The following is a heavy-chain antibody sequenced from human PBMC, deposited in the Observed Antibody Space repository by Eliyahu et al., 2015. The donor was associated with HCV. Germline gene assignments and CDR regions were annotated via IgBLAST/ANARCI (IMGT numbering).Heavy chain of an antibody. J-gene: IGHJ4*02. CDR1: GYMFSSYW. V-gene: IGHV5-51*01. Sequence: EVQLVQSGAEVKKPGESLKISCTGSGYMFSSYWIGWVRQMPGKGMEWMGMIYPGDSDIKYSPSFQGQVTISVDKSISTAYLQWSSLKASDTAMYYCVRNLDYWGQGTLVTVSS. D-gene: IGHD1-14*01. CDR3: VRNLDY. CDR2: IYPGDSDI.